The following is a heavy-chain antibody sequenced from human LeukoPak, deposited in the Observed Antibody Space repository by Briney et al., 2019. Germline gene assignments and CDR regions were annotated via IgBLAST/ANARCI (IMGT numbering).Heavy chain of an antibody. J-gene: IGHJ5*02. V-gene: IGHV1-18*01. CDR3: TTYYYDSSGYYSFWFDP. D-gene: IGHD3-22*01. Sequence: ASVKVSCKASGYTFTSYGISWVRQAPGQGLEWMGWISAYNGNTNYAQKLQGRVTMTTDTSTSTAYMELRSLRSDDTAVYYCTTYYYDSSGYYSFWFDPWGQGTLVTVS. CDR2: ISAYNGNT. CDR1: GYTFTSYG.